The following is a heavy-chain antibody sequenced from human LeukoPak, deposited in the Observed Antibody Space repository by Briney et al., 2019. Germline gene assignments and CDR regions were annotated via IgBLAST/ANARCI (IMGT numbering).Heavy chain of an antibody. D-gene: IGHD6-6*01. CDR2: ISYTGETK. CDR1: GFTFSSYP. V-gene: IGHV3-30*04. J-gene: IGHJ4*02. Sequence: PGRSLRLSCAASGFTFSSYPMQWVRQAPGKGLEWVAVISYTGETKYYGDSVKGRFTISRDNSKNTLYLQMNSLRAEDTAVYYCVKETDEYSSSSSDYWGQGTLVTVSS. CDR3: VKETDEYSSSSSDY.